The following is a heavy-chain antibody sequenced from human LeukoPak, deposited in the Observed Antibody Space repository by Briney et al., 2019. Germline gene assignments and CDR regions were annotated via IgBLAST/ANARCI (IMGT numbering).Heavy chain of an antibody. Sequence: SETLSLTCTVSGGSISSSSYYWGWIRQPPGKGLEWIGSIYYSGSTYYNPSLKSRVTISVDTSKNQFSLKLSSVTAADTAVYYCARDFWELLHAGYFQHWGQGTLVTVSS. D-gene: IGHD1-26*01. CDR2: IYYSGST. J-gene: IGHJ1*01. V-gene: IGHV4-39*07. CDR3: ARDFWELLHAGYFQH. CDR1: GGSISSSSYY.